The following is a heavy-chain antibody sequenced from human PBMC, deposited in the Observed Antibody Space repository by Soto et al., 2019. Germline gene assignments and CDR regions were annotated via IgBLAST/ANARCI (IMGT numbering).Heavy chain of an antibody. CDR2: LLPVFGSP. Sequence: QVQLVQSGAEVKKPGSSVTVSCKTSGGTFSKDAINWVRQAPGQGLEWMGLLLPVFGSPIYAQKFQGRIRITADESTSTAFMGLSSLRSEDTAVYYCTRVLGYPLEPGKTRYYAMDVWGQGTTVSVSS. D-gene: IGHD1-1*01. CDR1: GGTFSKDA. CDR3: TRVLGYPLEPGKTRYYAMDV. V-gene: IGHV1-69*01. J-gene: IGHJ6*02.